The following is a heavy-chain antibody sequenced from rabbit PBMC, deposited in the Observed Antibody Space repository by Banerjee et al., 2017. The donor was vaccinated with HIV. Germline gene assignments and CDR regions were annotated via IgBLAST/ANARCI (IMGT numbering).Heavy chain of an antibody. CDR3: ARDAGYAGSNL. V-gene: IGHV1S40*01. CDR1: GFSFSSSYY. CDR2: IGAGSTST. Sequence: QSLEESGGDLVKPGASLTLTCKASGFSFSSSYYMCWVRQAPGKGLEWIACIGAGSTSTYYATWAKGRFTISKTSSTTVTLQMTSLTAADTATYFCARDAGYAGSNLWGPGTLVTVS. J-gene: IGHJ4*01. D-gene: IGHD4-2*01.